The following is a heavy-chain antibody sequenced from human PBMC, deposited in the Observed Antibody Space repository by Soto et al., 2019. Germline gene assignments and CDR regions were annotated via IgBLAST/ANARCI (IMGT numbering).Heavy chain of an antibody. V-gene: IGHV5-51*01. CDR1: GYNFTTQW. CDR3: SRPPHRWRDAFDI. CDR2: IYPGDSDT. Sequence: GESLKISCKASGYNFTTQWIGWVRQLPGKGLEWMGIIYPGDSDTRYSPSFRGRVTISADQSITTAYLQWNTLQASDSAIYYCSRPPHRWRDAFDIWGRGTMVTVSS. J-gene: IGHJ3*02.